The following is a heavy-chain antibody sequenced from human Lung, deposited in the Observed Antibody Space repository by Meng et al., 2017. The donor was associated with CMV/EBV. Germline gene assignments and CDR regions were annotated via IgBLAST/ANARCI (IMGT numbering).Heavy chain of an antibody. Sequence: ASVXVSCKASGYTFISYGISWVRQAPGQGLEWMGWITAYNGNTNYAQKIQGRVTMTADTSTSTAYMELRSLRSDDTAVYYCARLYCSSTSCYTAGYFQHWGQGTLVTVSS. CDR3: ARLYCSSTSCYTAGYFQH. V-gene: IGHV1-18*01. J-gene: IGHJ1*01. CDR1: GYTFISYG. D-gene: IGHD2-2*02. CDR2: ITAYNGNT.